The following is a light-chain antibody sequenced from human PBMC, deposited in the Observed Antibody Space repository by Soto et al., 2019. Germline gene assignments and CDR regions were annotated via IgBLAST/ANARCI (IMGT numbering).Light chain of an antibody. CDR1: QSVSSSY. V-gene: IGKV3-20*01. CDR2: GAS. CDR3: QQYSSSPLT. Sequence: EVVVTQSPGTLSVSPGERATLSCRASQSVSSSYLAWHQQTPGQAPRLIIYGASSRATVIPDRFSGSGSGTDFTLTISSLESEDSVLYYCQQYSSSPLTFGGGTKVEIK. J-gene: IGKJ4*01.